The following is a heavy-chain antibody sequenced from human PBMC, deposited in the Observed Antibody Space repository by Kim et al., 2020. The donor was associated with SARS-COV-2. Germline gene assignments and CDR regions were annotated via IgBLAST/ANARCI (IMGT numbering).Heavy chain of an antibody. CDR2: INPSGGST. J-gene: IGHJ3*02. D-gene: IGHD2-21*02. CDR3: AAQGRYCGGDCYPSHAFDI. Sequence: ASVKVSCKASGYTFTSYYMHWVRQAPGQGLEWMGIINPSGGSTSYAQKFPGRVTMTRDTSTSTVYMELSSLRSEDTAVYYCAAQGRYCGGDCYPSHAFDIWGQGTMVTVYS. CDR1: GYTFTSYY. V-gene: IGHV1-46*01.